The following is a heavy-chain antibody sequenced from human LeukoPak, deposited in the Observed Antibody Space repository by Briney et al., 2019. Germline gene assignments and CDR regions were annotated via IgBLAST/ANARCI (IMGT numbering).Heavy chain of an antibody. V-gene: IGHV3-23*01. Sequence: GGSLTLSCAASGFSFNNYAMSWVRQTPGKGLEWVSGISDSGGSTYCTDSVKGRFTISRDNSKDTVSLQMNNLRAADTALYFCVRHDSYIPFWGQGSLVTVSS. CDR3: VRHDSYIPF. J-gene: IGHJ1*01. D-gene: IGHD5-18*01. CDR1: GFSFNNYA. CDR2: ISDSGGST.